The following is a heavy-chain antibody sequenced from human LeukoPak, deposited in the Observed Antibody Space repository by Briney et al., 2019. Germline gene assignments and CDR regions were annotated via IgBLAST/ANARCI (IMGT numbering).Heavy chain of an antibody. D-gene: IGHD3-22*01. V-gene: IGHV3-21*01. J-gene: IGHJ3*02. CDR3: ARVGEDNYYDSSAGAFDI. CDR1: GFTFSSYS. Sequence: PGGSLRLSCAASGFTFSSYSMNWVRQAPGKGLEWVSSISSSSSYIYYADSVKGRFTISRDNAKNSLYLQMNSLRAEDTAVYYCARVGEDNYYDSSAGAFDIWGQGTMVTVSS. CDR2: ISSSSSYI.